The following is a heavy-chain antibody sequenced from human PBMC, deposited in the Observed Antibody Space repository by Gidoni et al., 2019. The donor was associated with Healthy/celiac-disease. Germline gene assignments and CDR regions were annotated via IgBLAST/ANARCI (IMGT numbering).Heavy chain of an antibody. D-gene: IGHD3-10*01. Sequence: EVQLLESGGGLVQPGGSLRLSCAVSGFTFSSYAMSWVRQAPGKGLEWVSAISGSGGSTYYADSVKGRFTISRDNSKNTLYLQMNSLRAEDTAVYYCAKDGPELLWFGELYFQAQYYFDYWGQGTLVTVSS. V-gene: IGHV3-23*01. J-gene: IGHJ4*01. CDR2: ISGSGGST. CDR1: GFTFSSYA. CDR3: AKDGPELLWFGELYFQAQYYFDY.